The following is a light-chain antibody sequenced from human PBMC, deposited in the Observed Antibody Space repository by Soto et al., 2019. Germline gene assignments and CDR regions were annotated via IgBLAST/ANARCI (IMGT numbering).Light chain of an antibody. CDR1: SSDVGGYNY. CDR2: EGK. Sequence: QSALTQPPSASGSPGQSVAISCTGTSSDVGGYNYVSWYQQHPGKAPKLMIYEGKQRPSGVPDRFSGSTDGSSNSASLTISGLQTEDEADYYCQSYDSSFVMFGGGTKVTVL. V-gene: IGLV2-8*01. CDR3: QSYDSSFVM. J-gene: IGLJ3*02.